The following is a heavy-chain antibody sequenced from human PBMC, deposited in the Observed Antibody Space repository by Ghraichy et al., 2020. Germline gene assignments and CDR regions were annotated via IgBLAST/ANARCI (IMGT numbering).Heavy chain of an antibody. D-gene: IGHD5-18*01. CDR1: GGSISSYY. V-gene: IGHV4-59*01. Sequence: ESLNISCTVSGGSISSYYWNWIRQPPGKGLEWIGYIYYSGSTNYNPSLKSRVTISVDTSKNQFSLKLSSVTAADTAVYYCASQRYSYASFDIWGQGTMVTVSS. J-gene: IGHJ3*02. CDR3: ASQRYSYASFDI. CDR2: IYYSGST.